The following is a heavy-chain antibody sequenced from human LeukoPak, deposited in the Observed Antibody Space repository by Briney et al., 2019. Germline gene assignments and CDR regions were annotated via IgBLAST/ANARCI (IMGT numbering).Heavy chain of an antibody. Sequence: GGSLRLSCAASGFTFSTRWMNWVRQAPGKGLEWVANMKEDGSEKYCVDCVKGRFTISRDNAKNSLYLQVKSLRAEDTAVYYCARGPDYGTRSDYFDYWGQGILVTVSS. V-gene: IGHV3-7*03. J-gene: IGHJ4*02. CDR3: ARGPDYGTRSDYFDY. CDR1: GFTFSTRW. CDR2: MKEDGSEK. D-gene: IGHD3-10*01.